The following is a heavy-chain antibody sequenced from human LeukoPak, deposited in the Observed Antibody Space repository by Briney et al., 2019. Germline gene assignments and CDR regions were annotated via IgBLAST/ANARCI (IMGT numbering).Heavy chain of an antibody. CDR2: IKQDGSEK. V-gene: IGHV3-7*01. CDR1: GFTLSSYW. CDR3: AREGYYYDSSGYLDY. Sequence: GSLRLSCAASGFTLSSYWMSWVRQAPGKGLEWVANIKQDGSEKYYVDSVKGRFTISRDNAKNSLYLQMNSLRAEDTAVYYCAREGYYYDSSGYLDYWGQGTLVTVSS. D-gene: IGHD3-22*01. J-gene: IGHJ4*02.